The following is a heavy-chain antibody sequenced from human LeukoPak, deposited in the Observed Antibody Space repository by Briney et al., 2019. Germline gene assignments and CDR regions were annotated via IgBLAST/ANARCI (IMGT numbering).Heavy chain of an antibody. CDR1: GGFISSGGYY. CDR3: AREAVRGPNYFDY. D-gene: IGHD3-16*01. J-gene: IGHJ4*02. V-gene: IGHV4-31*03. CDR2: IYYSGST. Sequence: SQTLSLTCTVSGGFISSGGYYWSWIRQHPGKGLEWIGYIYYSGSTYYNPSLKSRVTISVDTSKNQFSLKLSSVTAADTAVYYCAREAVRGPNYFDYWGQGTLVTVSS.